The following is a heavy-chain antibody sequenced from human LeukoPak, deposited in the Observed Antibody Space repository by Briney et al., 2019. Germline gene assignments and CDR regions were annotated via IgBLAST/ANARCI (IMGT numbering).Heavy chain of an antibody. CDR1: GFTFGSYW. CDR2: INTDGSST. J-gene: IGHJ4*02. Sequence: PGGSLRLSCAASGFTFGSYWMHWVRQAPGKGLVWVSRINTDGSSTTYADSVKGRFTISRDNAKNTLYLQMNSLRAENTAVYYCARDSGRGAFFDYCGQGTLVTVSS. D-gene: IGHD5-24*01. CDR3: ARDSGRGAFFDY. V-gene: IGHV3-74*01.